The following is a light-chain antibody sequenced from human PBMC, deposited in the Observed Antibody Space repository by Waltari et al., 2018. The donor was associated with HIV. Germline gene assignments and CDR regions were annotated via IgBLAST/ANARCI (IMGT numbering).Light chain of an antibody. CDR1: SSAVGGYTY. CDR3: CSYAGSYTLI. V-gene: IGLV2-11*01. J-gene: IGLJ2*01. CDR2: DVT. Sequence: QSALTQPRPVSGSPGQSVTISCTGTSSAVGGYTYVSWFQHNTGKAPKRRISDVTKRAFRVPDPLSGSKSGNTASLTISGLQSEDEADYYCCSYAGSYTLIFGGGTKLTVL.